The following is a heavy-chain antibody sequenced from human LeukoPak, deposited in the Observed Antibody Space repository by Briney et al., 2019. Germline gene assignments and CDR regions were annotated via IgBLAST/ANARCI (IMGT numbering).Heavy chain of an antibody. CDR2: INPSGGST. V-gene: IGHV1-46*01. Sequence: GASVKVSCKASGYTFTSYYMHWVRQAPGQGLEWMGIINPSGGSTSYAQKFQGRVTMTRDTSTSTVYMELSSLRSEDTAVYYCARDRRKHLPPAAVGVNFDYWGQGTLVTVSS. CDR3: ARDRRKHLPPAAVGVNFDY. CDR1: GYTFTSYY. D-gene: IGHD2-8*01. J-gene: IGHJ4*02.